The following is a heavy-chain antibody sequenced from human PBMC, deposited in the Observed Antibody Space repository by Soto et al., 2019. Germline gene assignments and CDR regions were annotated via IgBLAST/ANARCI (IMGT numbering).Heavy chain of an antibody. CDR2: IYYSGST. D-gene: IGHD2-15*01. CDR3: ARHGGYCSGGSYYQYYYYYYMDV. CDR1: GVSIRSYY. Sequence: PSETLSLTCTVSGVSIRSYYWSWIRQPPGKGLEWIGYIYYSGSTNYNPSLKSRVTISVDTSKNQFSLKLSSVTAADTAVYYCARHGGYCSGGSYYQYYYYYYMDVWGKGTTVTVSS. J-gene: IGHJ6*03. V-gene: IGHV4-59*08.